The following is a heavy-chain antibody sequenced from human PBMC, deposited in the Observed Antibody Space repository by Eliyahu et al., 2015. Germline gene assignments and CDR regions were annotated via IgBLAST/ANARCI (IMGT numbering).Heavy chain of an antibody. CDR1: GYTFTNYW. CDR2: IYTGDSDT. Sequence: EVRLVQSGXEVKKPGESLXXSXQASGYTFTNYWIGWVRQTSGKGLEWVGYIYTGDSDTRYSSSXEGQVTISVDKSSSTAYLQWSSLKASDTAVYFCARRGLDVWGQGTAVTVS. CDR3: ARRGLDV. V-gene: IGHV5-51*01. J-gene: IGHJ6*02.